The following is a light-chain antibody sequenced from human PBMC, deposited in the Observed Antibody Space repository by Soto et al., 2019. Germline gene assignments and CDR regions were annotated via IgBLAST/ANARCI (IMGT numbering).Light chain of an antibody. CDR3: CLYAVTFYV. V-gene: IGLV2-11*01. CDR2: DVS. Sequence: QSVLTQPRSVSGSPGQSVTISCTGTSSDVGTYDFVSWYQQHPGKAPRLMIFDVSERPSGVPDRFSGSKSGNTASLTISGLKDEDEDDYYCCLYAVTFYVFGTGTKVTVI. CDR1: SSDVGTYDF. J-gene: IGLJ1*01.